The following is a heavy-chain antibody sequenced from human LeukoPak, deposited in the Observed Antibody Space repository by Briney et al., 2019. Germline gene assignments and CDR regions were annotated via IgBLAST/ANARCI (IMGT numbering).Heavy chain of an antibody. CDR3: ARDIWFGDFANAFDI. CDR1: GYSFTNYG. Sequence: GASVKVSCKASGYSFTNYGISWVRQAPGQGLEWMGWTNIYHNHTNYAQKLQGRVTMATDTSTNTAYMVLRSLRTDDTAVYYCARDIWFGDFANAFDIWGQGTMVTVSS. J-gene: IGHJ3*02. V-gene: IGHV1-18*01. CDR2: TNIYHNHT. D-gene: IGHD3-10*01.